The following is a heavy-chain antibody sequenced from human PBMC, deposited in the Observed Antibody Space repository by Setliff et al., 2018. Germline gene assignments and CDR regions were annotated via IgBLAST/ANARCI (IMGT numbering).Heavy chain of an antibody. CDR2: ISSSSSTI. J-gene: IGHJ4*02. V-gene: IGHV3-48*04. Sequence: PGGSLRLSCAASGFTFSSYSINWVRQAPGKGLEWVSYISSSSSTIYYADSVKGRFTISRDNAKNSLYLHMTSLRAEDTAMYYCAKRGDTRTFDYWGQGTLVTVSS. CDR3: AKRGDTRTFDY. CDR1: GFTFSSYS. D-gene: IGHD5-18*01.